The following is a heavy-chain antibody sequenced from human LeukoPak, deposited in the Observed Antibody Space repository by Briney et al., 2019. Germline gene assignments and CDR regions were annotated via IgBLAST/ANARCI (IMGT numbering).Heavy chain of an antibody. CDR1: GGSFSGYY. CDR2: INHSGST. D-gene: IGHD2/OR15-2a*01. Sequence: SETLSITCAVYGGSFSGYYWSWIRQPPGKGLEWIGEINHSGSTNYNPSLKSRVTISVDTSKNQFSLKLSSVTAADTAVYYCARVLGKSLYYYYGMDVWGQGTTVTVSS. CDR3: ARVLGKSLYYYYGMDV. V-gene: IGHV4-34*01. J-gene: IGHJ6*02.